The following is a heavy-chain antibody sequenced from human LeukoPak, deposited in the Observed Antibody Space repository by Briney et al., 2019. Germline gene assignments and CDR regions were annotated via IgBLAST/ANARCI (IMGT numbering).Heavy chain of an antibody. Sequence: PSETLSLTCTVSGGSISSSSYYWGWIRQPPGKGLEWIGSIYYSGSTYYNPSLKSRVTISVDTSKSQFSLKLTSVTAADTAVYYCARLGIGVVPSAMLGDYYFDYWGQGTLVTISS. CDR1: GGSISSSSYY. V-gene: IGHV4-39*01. D-gene: IGHD2-2*01. J-gene: IGHJ4*02. CDR3: ARLGIGVVPSAMLGDYYFDY. CDR2: IYYSGST.